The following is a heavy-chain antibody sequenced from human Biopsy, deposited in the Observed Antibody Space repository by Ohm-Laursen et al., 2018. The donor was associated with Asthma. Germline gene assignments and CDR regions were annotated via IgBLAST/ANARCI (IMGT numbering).Heavy chain of an antibody. J-gene: IGHJ4*02. CDR1: GSHFGSYN. Sequence: SLRLSCSASGSHFGSYNMHWARQAPGKGLEWVAVITFDGSTQHYGDSVKGRFTTSRDNSRNMLFLQMNSLRAEDTAVYYCLRDTLGYYFDIWGQGTQVTVSS. V-gene: IGHV3-30-3*01. CDR3: LRDTLGYYFDI. D-gene: IGHD6-13*01. CDR2: ITFDGSTQ.